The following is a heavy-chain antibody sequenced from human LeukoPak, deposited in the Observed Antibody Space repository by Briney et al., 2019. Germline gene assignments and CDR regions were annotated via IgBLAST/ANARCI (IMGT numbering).Heavy chain of an antibody. V-gene: IGHV4-59*13. D-gene: IGHD3-10*01. CDR3: ARAPPRGGRFDP. Sequence: SETLSLTCTVSGGSITTYYWNWIRQAPGKGLEWIGYIHYTGSTTYNNYHPSLKSRVTISLDTSKNQFSLKLNSVTPADTAVYFCARAPPRGGRFDPWGQGTLVTVSS. CDR1: GGSITTYY. J-gene: IGHJ5*02. CDR2: IHYTGSTTYN.